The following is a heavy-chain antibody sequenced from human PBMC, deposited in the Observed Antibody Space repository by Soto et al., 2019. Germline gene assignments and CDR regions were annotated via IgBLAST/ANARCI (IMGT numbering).Heavy chain of an antibody. D-gene: IGHD3-22*01. CDR2: IYHSGST. J-gene: IGHJ3*02. CDR1: GGSISSGGYS. V-gene: IGHV4-30-2*01. Sequence: QLQLQESGSGLVKPSQTLSLTCAVSGGSISSGGYSWSWIRQPPGKGLEGIGYIYHSGSTYYNPSLKSRVTISVDRSKNQFSLKLSSVTAADTAVYYCARSSYYYDSSGYLTSSGAFDIWGQGTMVTVSS. CDR3: ARSSYYYDSSGYLTSSGAFDI.